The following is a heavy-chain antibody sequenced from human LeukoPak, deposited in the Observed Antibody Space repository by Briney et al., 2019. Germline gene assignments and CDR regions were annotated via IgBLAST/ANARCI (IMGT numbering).Heavy chain of an antibody. CDR3: ARGRSSGSEDF. D-gene: IGHD6-19*01. CDR1: GGSISSYY. Sequence: SETLSLTCTVSGGSISSYYWSWIRQPPGKGLEWIGYIHHSGSTNYNPSLQSRVTISVDTSKNQFSLNLSSVTAADTAVYYCARGRSSGSEDFWGQGTLVTVSS. V-gene: IGHV4-59*01. J-gene: IGHJ4*02. CDR2: IHHSGST.